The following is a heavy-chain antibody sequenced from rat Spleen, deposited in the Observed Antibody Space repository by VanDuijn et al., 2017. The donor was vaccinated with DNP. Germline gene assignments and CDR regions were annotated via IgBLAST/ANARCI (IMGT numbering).Heavy chain of an antibody. CDR2: ISTGGGNT. Sequence: EVQLVESGGDLVQPGRSLKLSCVASGFTFNDYWMTWIRQVPGKGLEWVASISTGGGNTYYRDSVKGRFMISRDDAKSSLYLQMNSLKSEDTATYYCARGSSSIYWYFDFWGPGTMVTVSS. CDR1: GFTFNDYW. V-gene: IGHV5-31*01. J-gene: IGHJ1*01. CDR3: ARGSSSIYWYFDF. D-gene: IGHD1-2*01.